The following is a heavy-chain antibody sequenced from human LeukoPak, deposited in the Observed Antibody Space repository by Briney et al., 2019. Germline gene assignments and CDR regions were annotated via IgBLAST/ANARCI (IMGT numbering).Heavy chain of an antibody. Sequence: PGGSLRLSCAASGFTFSSYAMSWVRQAPGKGLEWVAVISYDGSNKYYADSVKGRFTISRDNSKNTLYLQMNSLRAEDTAVYYCAKDRYYYDSSGYYYMGYFQHWGQGTLVTVSS. CDR1: GFTFSSYA. CDR2: ISYDGSNK. J-gene: IGHJ1*01. CDR3: AKDRYYYDSSGYYYMGYFQH. D-gene: IGHD3-22*01. V-gene: IGHV3-30*18.